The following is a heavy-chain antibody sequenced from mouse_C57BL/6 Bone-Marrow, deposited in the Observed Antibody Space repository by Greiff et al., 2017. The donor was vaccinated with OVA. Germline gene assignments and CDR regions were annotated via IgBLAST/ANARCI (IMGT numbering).Heavy chain of an antibody. CDR2: IYWDDDK. Sequence: ESGPGILQSSQTLSLTCSFSGFSLSTSGMGVSWIRQPSGKGLEWLAHIYWDDDKRYNPSLKSRLTISKDTARNHVCLKITSVDTADTATYYCARVYYYGSTYWYCDVWGTGTTGTVSS. CDR3: ARVYYYGSTYWYCDV. CDR1: GFSLSTSGMG. J-gene: IGHJ1*03. D-gene: IGHD1-1*01. V-gene: IGHV8-12*01.